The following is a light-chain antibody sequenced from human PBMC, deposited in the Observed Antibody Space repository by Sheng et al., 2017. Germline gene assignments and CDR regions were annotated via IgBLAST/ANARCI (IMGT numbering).Light chain of an antibody. Sequence: DIVMTQSPATLSVSPGEKATLSCRASQSVGSNLAWFQQKPGQAPRLLIYGASSRATGIPDRFSGSGSGTDFTLTISRLEPEDFAVYYCQQYGSSPMTFGGGT. CDR1: QSVGSN. J-gene: IGKJ4*01. CDR2: GAS. V-gene: IGKV3-20*01. CDR3: QQYGSSPMT.